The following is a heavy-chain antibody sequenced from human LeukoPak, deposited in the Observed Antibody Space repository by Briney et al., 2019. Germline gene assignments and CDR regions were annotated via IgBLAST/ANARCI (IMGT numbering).Heavy chain of an antibody. V-gene: IGHV3-21*01. J-gene: IGHJ4*02. D-gene: IGHD5-18*01. Sequence: PGGSLRLSCAASGFTFSSYNINWVRQAPGEGLERVSSNSSSSDYIYYADAVKGRFTITRNNAKNLLYLQMNSLRGEDTAVYYYARVGHSYGYTFDYWGQGTLVTVSS. CDR2: NSSSSDYI. CDR3: ARVGHSYGYTFDY. CDR1: GFTFSSYN.